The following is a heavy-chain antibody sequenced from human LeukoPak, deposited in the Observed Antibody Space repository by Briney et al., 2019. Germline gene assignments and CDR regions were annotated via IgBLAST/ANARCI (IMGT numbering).Heavy chain of an antibody. Sequence: PSETLSLTCTVSGGSISSGDYYWSWIRQPPGKGLEWIGYIYYSGSTCFNPSLKSRVTISIDTSKNQFSLKLSSATAADTAVYYCARGPLSYSSSWPGGARQTNPPIGSEDIWGQGTMVTVSS. J-gene: IGHJ3*02. D-gene: IGHD6-6*01. CDR2: IYYSGST. V-gene: IGHV4-30-4*01. CDR3: ARGPLSYSSSWPGGARQTNPPIGSEDI. CDR1: GGSISSGDYY.